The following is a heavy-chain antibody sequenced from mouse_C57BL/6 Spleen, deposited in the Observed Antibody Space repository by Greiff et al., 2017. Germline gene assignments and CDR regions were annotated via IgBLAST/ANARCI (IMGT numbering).Heavy chain of an antibody. J-gene: IGHJ2*01. CDR1: GFSLTSYG. Sequence: VKLVESGPGLVQPSQSLSITCTVSGFSLTSYGVHWVRQSPGKGLEWLGVIWSGGSTDYNAAFISRLSISKDNSKSQVFFKMNSLQADDTAIYYCARNNYGYYEGYFDHRGQGTTLTVSS. V-gene: IGHV2-2*01. CDR3: ARNNYGYYEGYFDH. D-gene: IGHD2-1*01. CDR2: IWSGGST.